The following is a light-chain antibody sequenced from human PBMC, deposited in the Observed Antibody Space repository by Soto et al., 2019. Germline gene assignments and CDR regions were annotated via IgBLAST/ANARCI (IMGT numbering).Light chain of an antibody. J-gene: IGKJ2*01. CDR2: GAS. Sequence: EIVMTQSPATLSVSPGERATLSCRASQSVSSNLAWYQQKPRQAPRLLIYGASTRATGIPVRFSGIGSGTEFTLTIRSLQSEDFAFYYCQQYHNWPHTFGQGTKLEIK. CDR3: QQYHNWPHT. CDR1: QSVSSN. V-gene: IGKV3-15*01.